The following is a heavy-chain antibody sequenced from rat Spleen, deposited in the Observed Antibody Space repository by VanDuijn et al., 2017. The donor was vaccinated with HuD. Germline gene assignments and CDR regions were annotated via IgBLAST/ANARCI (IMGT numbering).Heavy chain of an antibody. CDR2: IYYDGSEM. V-gene: IGHV5-54*01. CDR1: GFTFSNYG. Sequence: EVKLVESGGGLVQPGNSLTLSCVVSGFTFSNYGMHWIRQAPKKGLEWIAMIYYDGSEMYYSDTVKGRFTISRDNAKSTLYLQMNSLRSEDTATYYCTSRWDGFAYWGQGTLVTVSS. J-gene: IGHJ3*01. CDR3: TSRWDGFAY. D-gene: IGHD5-1*01.